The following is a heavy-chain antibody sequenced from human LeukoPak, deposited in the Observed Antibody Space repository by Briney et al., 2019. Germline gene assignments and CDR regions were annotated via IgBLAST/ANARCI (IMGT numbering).Heavy chain of an antibody. J-gene: IGHJ4*02. CDR1: GFTFSSYW. V-gene: IGHV3-7*03. CDR2: IKQDGSEK. Sequence: PGGSLRLSCAASGFTFSSYWMSWVRQAPGKGLEWVANIKQDGSEKYYVDSVKGRFTISRDNAKNSLYLQMNSLRAEDTAVYYCAKEPDIQLWRLYYFDYWGQGTLVTVSS. CDR3: AKEPDIQLWRLYYFDY. D-gene: IGHD5-18*01.